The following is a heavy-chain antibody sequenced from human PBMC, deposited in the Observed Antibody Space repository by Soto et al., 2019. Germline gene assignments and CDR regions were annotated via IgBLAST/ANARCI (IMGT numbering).Heavy chain of an antibody. D-gene: IGHD6-13*01. CDR1: GYSIRNGYY. J-gene: IGHJ5*02. CDR2: IYYSGNT. Sequence: NPSETLSLTCTVSGYSIRNGYYWGWVRQPPGKGLEWIGTIYYSGNTYYIPSLKSRVTISVDTSKNQISLKLSSVTAADTAVYYCARGGSQQLVYRLIGPNWFDPWGQGTLVTVSS. CDR3: ARGGSQQLVYRLIGPNWFDP. V-gene: IGHV4-38-2*02.